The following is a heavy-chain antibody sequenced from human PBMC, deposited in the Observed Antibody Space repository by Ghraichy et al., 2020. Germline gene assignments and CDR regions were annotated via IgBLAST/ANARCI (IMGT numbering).Heavy chain of an antibody. CDR2: ISYDGSNK. Sequence: LSLTCAASGFTFSSYGMHWVRQAPGKGLEWVAVISYDGSNKYYADSVKGRFTISRDNSKNTLYLQMNSLRAEDTAVYYCAKEGGRSPHQGVLWFGELLAWGQGTLVTVSS. J-gene: IGHJ5*02. V-gene: IGHV3-30*18. D-gene: IGHD3-10*01. CDR1: GFTFSSYG. CDR3: AKEGGRSPHQGVLWFGELLA.